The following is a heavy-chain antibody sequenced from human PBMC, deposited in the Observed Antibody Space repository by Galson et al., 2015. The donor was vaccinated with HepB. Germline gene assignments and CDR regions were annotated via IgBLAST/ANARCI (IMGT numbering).Heavy chain of an antibody. CDR2: ISYDGSNK. J-gene: IGHJ4*02. V-gene: IGHV3-30*18. CDR1: GFTFSSYG. D-gene: IGHD3-22*01. Sequence: SLRLSCAASGFTFSSYGMHWVRQAPGKGLEWVAVISYDGSNKYYADSVKGRFTISRDNSKNTLYLQMNSLRAEDTAVYYCAKDSVDYDSSGYLTDYWGQGTLVTVSS. CDR3: AKDSVDYDSSGYLTDY.